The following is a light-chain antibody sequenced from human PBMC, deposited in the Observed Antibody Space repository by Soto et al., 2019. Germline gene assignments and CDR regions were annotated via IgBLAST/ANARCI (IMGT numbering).Light chain of an antibody. J-gene: IGKJ5*01. CDR3: QQYNNWPPIT. V-gene: IGKV3-15*01. Sequence: GMSQSPAALSVSPGDRASLSCRGSRRVGSDLAWYQQKPGQPPRLLIYGASTRATDIPARFSGSGSGTDFPLTISNLQSEDFAVYYCQQYNNWPPITFGQGTRLEI. CDR2: GAS. CDR1: RRVGSD.